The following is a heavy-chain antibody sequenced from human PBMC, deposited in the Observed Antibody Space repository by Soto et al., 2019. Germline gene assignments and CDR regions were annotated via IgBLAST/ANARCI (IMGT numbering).Heavy chain of an antibody. CDR2: VYSSGGT. J-gene: IGHJ5*02. CDR3: ARGQRFSDWFDP. Sequence: QVHLQQSGPGLVNPSETLSLTCTVSGGSMSSYYWTWIRQPAGKGLEWIGRVYSSGGTHYNPSLKSRVTISLDTSKNQFSLRLLSETDADTAVYYCARGQRFSDWFDPWGQGTLVTVSS. V-gene: IGHV4-4*07. D-gene: IGHD3-3*01. CDR1: GGSMSSYY.